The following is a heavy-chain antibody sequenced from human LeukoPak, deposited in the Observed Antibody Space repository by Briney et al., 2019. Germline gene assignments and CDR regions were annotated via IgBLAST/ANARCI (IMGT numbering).Heavy chain of an antibody. Sequence: GGSLRLSCAASGFTFSSYGMHWVRQAPGKGLEWVAFIRYDGSNKYYVDSVKGRFTISRDNAKNSLYLQMNSLRAEDTAVYYCARMKGYCSGGSCSDAFDIWGQGTMVTVSS. V-gene: IGHV3-30*02. CDR3: ARMKGYCSGGSCSDAFDI. J-gene: IGHJ3*02. CDR2: IRYDGSNK. D-gene: IGHD2-15*01. CDR1: GFTFSSYG.